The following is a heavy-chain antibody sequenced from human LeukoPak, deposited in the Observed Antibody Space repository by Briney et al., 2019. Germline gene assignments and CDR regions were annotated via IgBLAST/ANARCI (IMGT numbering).Heavy chain of an antibody. Sequence: PGGSLRLSCAASGFTVSSNYMIWVRQAPWKGLELVSVIYSGGSTYYADSVKGRFTISRDNFKNTLHLQMNSLRAEDTAVYYSARGAPGDYYYYGMDVWGQGTTVTVSS. CDR2: IYSGGST. J-gene: IGHJ6*02. CDR1: GFTVSSNY. D-gene: IGHD4-17*01. CDR3: ARGAPGDYYYYGMDV. V-gene: IGHV3-66*01.